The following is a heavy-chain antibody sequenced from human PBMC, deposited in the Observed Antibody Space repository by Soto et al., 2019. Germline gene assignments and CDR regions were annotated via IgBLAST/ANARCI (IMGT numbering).Heavy chain of an antibody. CDR1: GGTFSSYA. J-gene: IGHJ6*02. CDR3: ARSPYSSSSHYYYYGMDV. V-gene: IGHV1-69*13. D-gene: IGHD6-6*01. CDR2: IIPIFGTA. Sequence: SVKVSCKASGGTFSSYAISWVRQAPGQGLEWMGGIIPIFGTANYAQKFQGRVTITADESTSTAYMELSSLRSEDTAVYYCARSPYSSSSHYYYYGMDVWGQGTTVTVSS.